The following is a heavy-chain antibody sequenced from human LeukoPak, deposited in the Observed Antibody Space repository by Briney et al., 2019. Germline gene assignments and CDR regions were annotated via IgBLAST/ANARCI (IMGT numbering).Heavy chain of an antibody. CDR2: MSGSGYYT. CDR3: AKMEGQRLYDYCMDV. J-gene: IGHJ6*03. Sequence: GGSLRLSCAASGFAFSNFAMSWVRQAPGKGLEWVSAMSGSGYYTYYVESVKGRFTISRDNSKNTLYLHMNSLRADDTAVYYCAKMEGQRLYDYCMDVWGKGTTVTVSS. V-gene: IGHV3-23*01. CDR1: GFAFSNFA. D-gene: IGHD3-3*01.